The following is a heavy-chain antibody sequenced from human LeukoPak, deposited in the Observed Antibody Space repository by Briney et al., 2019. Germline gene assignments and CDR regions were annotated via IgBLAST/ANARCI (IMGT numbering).Heavy chain of an antibody. V-gene: IGHV1-18*01. D-gene: IGHD1-1*01. CDR1: GYTFTSYG. J-gene: IGHJ4*02. CDR3: ARGGYAPIDY. CDR2: ISVSKGDT. Sequence: GASVKVSCKSSGYTFTSYGLSWVRQAPGQGLEWMGWISVSKGDTHYAQKFQGRVTLTTDTSTRTAYMELRSLRSDDTAVYYCARGGYAPIDYWGQGTLVTVSS.